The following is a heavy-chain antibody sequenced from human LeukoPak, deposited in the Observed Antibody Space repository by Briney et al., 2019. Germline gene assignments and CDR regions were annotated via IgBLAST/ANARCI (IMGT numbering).Heavy chain of an antibody. J-gene: IGHJ4*02. CDR1: GFTLRSYV. D-gene: IGHD2-21*02. CDR2: IGSSGDST. CDR3: AKDRLLNCRGDCYIFDY. V-gene: IGHV3-23*01. Sequence: RPGGSLRLSCVASGFTLRSYVMNWVRQTPGKGLEWVSSIGSSGDSTFYADSVKGRFSISRDNSKNTLYPQVNGLRTEDTAVYYCAKDRLLNCRGDCYIFDYWGQGTVVTVSS.